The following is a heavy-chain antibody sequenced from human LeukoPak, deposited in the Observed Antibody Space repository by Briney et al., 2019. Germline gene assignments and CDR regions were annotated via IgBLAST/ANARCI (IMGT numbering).Heavy chain of an antibody. CDR2: ISAYNGNT. J-gene: IGHJ4*02. D-gene: IGHD3-22*01. V-gene: IGHV1-18*01. Sequence: ASVKVSCKASGGTFNSYAISWVRQAPGQGLEWMGWISAYNGNTNYAQKLQGRVTVTTDTPTNTAYMELRSLRSDDTAVYYCAREGYSSGFLDYWGQGTLVTVSS. CDR3: AREGYSSGFLDY. CDR1: GGTFNSYA.